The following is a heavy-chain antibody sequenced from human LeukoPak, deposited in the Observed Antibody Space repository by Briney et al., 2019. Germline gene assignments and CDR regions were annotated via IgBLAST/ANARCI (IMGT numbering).Heavy chain of an antibody. D-gene: IGHD6-13*01. J-gene: IGHJ4*02. Sequence: ASVKVSCKASGYTFTSYDINWVRQATGQGLEWMGWMNPNSGNTDYAQKFQGRVTMTRNTSISTAYMELSSLRSEGTAVYYCARGGYSSSHIGYWGQGTLVTVSS. V-gene: IGHV1-8*01. CDR1: GYTFTSYD. CDR2: MNPNSGNT. CDR3: ARGGYSSSHIGY.